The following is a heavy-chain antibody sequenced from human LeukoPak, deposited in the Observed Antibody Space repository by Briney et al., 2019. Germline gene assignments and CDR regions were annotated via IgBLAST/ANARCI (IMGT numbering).Heavy chain of an antibody. D-gene: IGHD3-3*01. J-gene: IGHJ4*02. CDR1: GFIFSSYA. CDR3: ARSNYDFWSGYPYYFDY. CDR2: ISGSGGGT. Sequence: GGSLRLSCAASGFIFSSYAMSWVRQAPGKGLEWVSAISGSGGGTYYADSVKGRFTISRDNSKNTLYLQMNSLGADDTAVYYCARSNYDFWSGYPYYFDYWGQGTLVTVSS. V-gene: IGHV3-23*01.